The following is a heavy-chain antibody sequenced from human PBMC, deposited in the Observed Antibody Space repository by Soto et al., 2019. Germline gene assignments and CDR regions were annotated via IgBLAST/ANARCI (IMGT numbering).Heavy chain of an antibody. Sequence: QVHLQESGPGLVNPSETLSLTCSVSGGTISGYYWTWIRQPAGKGLEWIGRIYSSGNTKYNPSLQSRVTMSLDTSTNQFSLRLTSVTAADTAVYYCARGQRFSDWFDPWGQGTLVTVYS. D-gene: IGHD3-3*01. J-gene: IGHJ5*02. V-gene: IGHV4-4*07. CDR2: IYSSGNT. CDR1: GGTISGYY. CDR3: ARGQRFSDWFDP.